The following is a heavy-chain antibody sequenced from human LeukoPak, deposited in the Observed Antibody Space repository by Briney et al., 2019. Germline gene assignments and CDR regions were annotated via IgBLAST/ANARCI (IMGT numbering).Heavy chain of an antibody. CDR2: IYYSGST. CDR1: GGSISSGGYY. CDR3: ARGYTGYDSSGYYYMDV. D-gene: IGHD5-12*01. Sequence: SETLSLTCTVSGGSISSGGYYWSWIRQHPGKGLEWIGYIYYSGSTYYNPSLKSRVTISEDTSKNQFSLKLSSVAAADTAVYYCARGYTGYDSSGYYYMDVWGKGTTVTVSS. J-gene: IGHJ6*03. V-gene: IGHV4-31*03.